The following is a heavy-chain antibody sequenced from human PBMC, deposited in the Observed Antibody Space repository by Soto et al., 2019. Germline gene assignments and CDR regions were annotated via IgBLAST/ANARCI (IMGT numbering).Heavy chain of an antibody. J-gene: IGHJ4*02. CDR2: IYYSGST. CDR3: ARDRRPTTYDSSGYYVDY. V-gene: IGHV4-61*01. CDR1: GGSVSSGSYY. D-gene: IGHD3-22*01. Sequence: SETLSLTCTVSGGSVSSGSYYWSWIRQPPGKGLELIVYIYYSGSTNYNPSLKSRVTISVDTSKNQFSLKLSSVTAADTAVYYCARDRRPTTYDSSGYYVDYWGQGTLVTVSS.